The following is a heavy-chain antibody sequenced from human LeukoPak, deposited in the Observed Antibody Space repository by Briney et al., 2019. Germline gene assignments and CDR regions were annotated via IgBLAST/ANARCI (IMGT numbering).Heavy chain of an antibody. D-gene: IGHD6-19*01. CDR1: GGSISSYY. V-gene: IGHV4-59*01. Sequence: SETLSLTCAVSGGSISSYYWSWIRQPPGKGLEWIGYIYYSGSINYNPSLKSRVAISVDTSKNQFSLKLSSVTAADTAVYYCARGWYSSGWYDGYFDYWGQGTLVTVSS. CDR2: IYYSGSI. J-gene: IGHJ4*02. CDR3: ARGWYSSGWYDGYFDY.